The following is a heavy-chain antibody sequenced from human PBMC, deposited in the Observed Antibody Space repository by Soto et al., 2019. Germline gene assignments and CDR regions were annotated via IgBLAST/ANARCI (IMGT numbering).Heavy chain of an antibody. J-gene: IGHJ4*02. CDR2: VTGNGDIT. D-gene: IGHD4-17*01. V-gene: IGHV3-23*01. CDR3: ATSHYGEMD. Sequence: EVQLLESGGGLVQPGGSLRLSCAASGFTFNYYGMSWVRQAPGKGLEWVSIVTGNGDITYYTDSVKGRFTISRDNSKNMVWLQRNSLRAEDTAVYYCATSHYGEMDWGQGVLVTVSS. CDR1: GFTFNYYG.